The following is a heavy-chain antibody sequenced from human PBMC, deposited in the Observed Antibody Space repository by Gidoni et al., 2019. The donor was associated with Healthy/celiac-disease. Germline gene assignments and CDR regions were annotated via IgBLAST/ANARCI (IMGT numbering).Heavy chain of an antibody. CDR1: GGSISSSSYY. D-gene: IGHD3-22*01. V-gene: IGHV4-39*01. CDR3: ARLRINYDSSGRTYYFDY. CDR2: IYYSGST. Sequence: QLQLQESGPGLVKPSETLSLTCTVSGGSISSSSYYWGWIRQPPGKGLAWIGSIYYSGSTYYNPSLKSRVTISVDTSKNQFSLKLSSVTAADTAVYYCARLRINYDSSGRTYYFDYWGQGTLVTVSS. J-gene: IGHJ4*02.